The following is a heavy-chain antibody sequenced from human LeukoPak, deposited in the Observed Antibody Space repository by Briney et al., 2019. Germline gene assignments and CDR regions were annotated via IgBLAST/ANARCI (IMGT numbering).Heavy chain of an antibody. CDR1: GYTFTGYY. D-gene: IGHD3-22*01. Sequence: EASVKVSCKASGYTFTGYYIHWVRQAPGQGLEWMGWINPNSGGTNYAQEFQGRVTMTRDTSISTAYLELSRLRSDDTAVYYCAREDSKDWGQGTLVTVSS. CDR3: AREDSKD. V-gene: IGHV1-2*02. J-gene: IGHJ4*02. CDR2: INPNSGGT.